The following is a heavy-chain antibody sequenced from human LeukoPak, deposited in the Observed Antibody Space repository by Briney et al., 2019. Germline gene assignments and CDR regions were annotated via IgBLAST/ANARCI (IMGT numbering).Heavy chain of an antibody. D-gene: IGHD2-2*01. CDR2: IYSGGST. CDR1: GFTVSSNY. V-gene: IGHV3-66*01. J-gene: IGHJ3*01. CDR3: ARDLDCSSSSCTTTVTSDAFDV. Sequence: PGGSLRLSCAASGFTVSSNYMSWVRQAPGKGLEWVSVIYSGGSTYYADSVKGRFTISRDNSKNTLYLQMNSLRAEDAAVYYCARDLDCSSSSCTTTVTSDAFDVWGQGTMVTVSS.